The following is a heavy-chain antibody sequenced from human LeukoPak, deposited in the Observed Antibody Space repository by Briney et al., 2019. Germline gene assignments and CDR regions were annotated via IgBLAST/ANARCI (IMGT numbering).Heavy chain of an antibody. Sequence: PAGSLSLSCAVSGFTVSSYSMGWVRQAPPKGLEWVSYIGRTAIYADSVTGRLTISRDNAENSLYLQMNSLRAEDTAVYYCARDGPPTGAGDFDYWGQGTPVTVSS. CDR1: GFTVSSYS. CDR3: ARDGPPTGAGDFDY. J-gene: IGHJ4*02. V-gene: IGHV3-48*01. CDR2: IGRTAI. D-gene: IGHD3-10*01.